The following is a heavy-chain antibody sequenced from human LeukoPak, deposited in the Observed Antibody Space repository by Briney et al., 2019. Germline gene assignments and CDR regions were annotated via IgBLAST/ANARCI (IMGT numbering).Heavy chain of an antibody. D-gene: IGHD6-19*01. CDR1: GGTFSSYA. CDR3: ARVAAGSSGFDY. J-gene: IGHJ4*02. Sequence: SVTVSCKASGGTFSSYAISWVRQAPGQGLEWMGRIIPILGIANYAQKFQGRVTITADKSTSTAYMEPSSLRSEDTAVYYCARVAAGSSGFDYWGQGTLVTVSS. CDR2: IIPILGIA. V-gene: IGHV1-69*04.